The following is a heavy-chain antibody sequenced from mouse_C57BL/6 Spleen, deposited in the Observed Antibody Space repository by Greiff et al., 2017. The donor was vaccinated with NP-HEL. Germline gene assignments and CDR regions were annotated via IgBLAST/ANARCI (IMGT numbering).Heavy chain of an antibody. V-gene: IGHV1-64*01. CDR1: GYTFTSYW. D-gene: IGHD3-1*01. J-gene: IGHJ3*01. CDR3: ASEQHGLFAY. CDR2: IHPNSGST. Sequence: VQLQQPGAELVKPGASVKLSCTASGYTFTSYWMHWVKQRPGQGLEWIGMIHPNSGSTNYNAKFKSTATLTVDKSSSPAYMQLSSLTSEDSAVYYCASEQHGLFAYWGQGTLVTVSA.